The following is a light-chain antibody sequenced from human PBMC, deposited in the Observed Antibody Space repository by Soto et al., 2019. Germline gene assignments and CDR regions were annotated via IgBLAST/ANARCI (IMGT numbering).Light chain of an antibody. V-gene: IGKV3-20*01. J-gene: IGKJ2*01. CDR1: QSVSSSH. CDR3: QQYGGSLYT. CDR2: GAS. Sequence: EIVLTQSPGTLCLSPGERATLSCRASQSVSSSHLAWYQQKPGQAPRLLIYGASSRATGIPYRFSGSGSGTAFTLTISRLAPEDFAVYYCQQYGGSLYTFGQGTKLEIK.